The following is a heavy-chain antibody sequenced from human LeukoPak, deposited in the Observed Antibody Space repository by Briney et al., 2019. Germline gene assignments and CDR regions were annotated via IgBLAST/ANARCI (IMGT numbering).Heavy chain of an antibody. CDR1: GGTFSSYA. J-gene: IGHJ4*02. Sequence: SVKVSCKASGGTFSSYAISWVRQAPGQGLEWMGGIIPIFGTANYAQKFQGRVTITADESTSTAYMELSSLRSEDTAVYYCARRRGPDYGDYHFDYWGQGTLVTVSS. CDR3: ARRRGPDYGDYHFDY. D-gene: IGHD4-17*01. CDR2: IIPIFGTA. V-gene: IGHV1-69*01.